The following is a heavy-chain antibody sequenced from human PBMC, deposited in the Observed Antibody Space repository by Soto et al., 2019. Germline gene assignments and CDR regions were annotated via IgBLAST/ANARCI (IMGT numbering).Heavy chain of an antibody. CDR1: GFTFSSYW. D-gene: IGHD4-17*01. Sequence: GGSLRLSCAASGFTFSSYWMHWVRQAPGKGLVWVSRINSDGSSTSYADSVKGRFTISRDNSKNTLYLQMNSLRAEDTAVYYCAKNRHLRGDPYIFDYWGQGTLVTVSS. V-gene: IGHV3-74*01. CDR2: INSDGSST. CDR3: AKNRHLRGDPYIFDY. J-gene: IGHJ4*02.